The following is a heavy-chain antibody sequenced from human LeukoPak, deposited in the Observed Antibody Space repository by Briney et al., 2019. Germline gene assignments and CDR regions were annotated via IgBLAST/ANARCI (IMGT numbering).Heavy chain of an antibody. D-gene: IGHD3-22*01. CDR2: IWYDGSNK. J-gene: IGHJ4*02. Sequence: GRSLRLSCAASGFTFSSYGMHWVRQAPGKGLEWVAVIWYDGSNKYYADSVKGRFTISRDNSKNTLYLQMNSLRAEDTAVYYCARGSFKGVVITERGFDYWGQGTLVTVSS. CDR1: GFTFSSYG. CDR3: ARGSFKGVVITERGFDY. V-gene: IGHV3-33*01.